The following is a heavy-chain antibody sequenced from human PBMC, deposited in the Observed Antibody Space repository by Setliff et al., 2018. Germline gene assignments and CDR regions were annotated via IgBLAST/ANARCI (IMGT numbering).Heavy chain of an antibody. D-gene: IGHD3-10*01. CDR3: AKNGFGVVALGVNNWFDP. CDR1: GFTFSSYA. J-gene: IGHJ5*02. CDR2: ISSSGSTI. V-gene: IGHV3-23*01. Sequence: GGSLRLSCVVSGFTFSSYAMSWVRQAPGKGLEWVSYISSSGSTIYYADSVKGRFTISRDNSKNTLYLQMNSLRAEDTAVYYCAKNGFGVVALGVNNWFDPWGQGTLVTVSS.